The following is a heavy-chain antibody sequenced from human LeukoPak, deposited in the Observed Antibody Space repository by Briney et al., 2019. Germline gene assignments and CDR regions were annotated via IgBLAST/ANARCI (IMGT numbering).Heavy chain of an antibody. J-gene: IGHJ5*02. CDR1: GFTFSSYS. D-gene: IGHD6-19*01. V-gene: IGHV3-21*01. CDR3: ARGAGKSIAVAGRGGNWFDP. Sequence: GGSLRLSCAASGFTFSSYSMHWVRQAPGKGLEWVSSISSSSTYIYYGDSVRGRFNISRDNAKNSLYLQMNSLRAEDTAVYYCARGAGKSIAVAGRGGNWFDPWGQGTLVIVSS. CDR2: ISSSSTYI.